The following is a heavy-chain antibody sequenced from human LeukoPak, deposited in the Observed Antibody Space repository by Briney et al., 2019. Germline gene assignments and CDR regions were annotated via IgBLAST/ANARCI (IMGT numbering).Heavy chain of an antibody. D-gene: IGHD6-19*01. V-gene: IGHV4-38-2*02. CDR3: VRSSGVAGTLYYFDY. CDR1: GYSISSGYY. CDR2: IYHSGST. Sequence: SETLSLTCTVSGYSISSGYYWGWIRQPPGRGLEWIGSIYHSGSTYYNPSLKSRVTISVDTSKNQFSLKLSSVTAADTAVYYCVRSSGVAGTLYYFDYWGQGTLVTVSS. J-gene: IGHJ4*02.